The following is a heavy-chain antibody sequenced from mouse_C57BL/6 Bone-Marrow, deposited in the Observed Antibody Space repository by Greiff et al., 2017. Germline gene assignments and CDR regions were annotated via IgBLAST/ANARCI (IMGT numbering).Heavy chain of an antibody. D-gene: IGHD2-4*01. J-gene: IGHJ2*01. V-gene: IGHV1-55*01. CDR2: IYPGSGST. CDR1: GYTFTGYW. CDR3: ASMITCTGFDY. Sequence: QVQLQQPGAELVKPGASVKMSCKASGYTFTGYWITWVKQRPGQGLEWIGDIYPGSGSTNYNEKFKSKATLTVDTSYSTAYMQLSSLTSEDSAVYYCASMITCTGFDYWGQGTTLTVSS.